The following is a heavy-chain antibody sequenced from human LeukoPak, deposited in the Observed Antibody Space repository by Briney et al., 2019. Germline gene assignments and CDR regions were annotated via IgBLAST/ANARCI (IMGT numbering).Heavy chain of an antibody. V-gene: IGHV3-20*04. Sequence: GGSLRLSCAASGFTFEDYDMNWVRQAPGKGLEWVSGIKWNGGSTGYADSVRGRFTISRDNAKNSLYLQMNSLRAEDTALYYCAGDRNDYDFWSGYSMSYFDYWGQGTLVTVSS. CDR2: IKWNGGST. J-gene: IGHJ4*02. CDR3: AGDRNDYDFWSGYSMSYFDY. D-gene: IGHD3-3*01. CDR1: GFTFEDYD.